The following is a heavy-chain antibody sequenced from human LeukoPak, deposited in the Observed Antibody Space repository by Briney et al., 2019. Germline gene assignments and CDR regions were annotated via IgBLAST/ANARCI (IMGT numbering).Heavy chain of an antibody. Sequence: GGSLRLSCAASGFSFNNYGMHWVRQAPGKGLEWVTFIQYDGTKKYYADSVKGRFTISRDDSKNTLYLQMNSLRSDDTALYHCVTDSTSCCYNFDHWGQGTLVTVSS. CDR1: GFSFNNYG. J-gene: IGHJ4*02. CDR2: IQYDGTKK. V-gene: IGHV3-30*02. CDR3: VTDSTSCCYNFDH. D-gene: IGHD2-2*01.